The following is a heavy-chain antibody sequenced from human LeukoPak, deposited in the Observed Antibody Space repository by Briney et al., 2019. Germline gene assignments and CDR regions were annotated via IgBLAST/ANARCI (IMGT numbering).Heavy chain of an antibody. CDR2: IYHSGNT. D-gene: IGHD3-9*01. J-gene: IGHJ4*02. CDR1: GFTISSYY. Sequence: PGGSLRLSCAASGFTISSYYMAWVRQAPGKGLEWVSVIYHSGNTDYADSVKGRFTISRDNSKNTVYLQMSSLRAEDTAVYYCARVRVTGYSNFAYWGQGTLVTASS. CDR3: ARVRVTGYSNFAY. V-gene: IGHV3-53*01.